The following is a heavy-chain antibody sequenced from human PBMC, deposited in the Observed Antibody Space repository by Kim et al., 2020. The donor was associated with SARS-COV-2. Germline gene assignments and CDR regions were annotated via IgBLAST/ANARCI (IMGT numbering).Heavy chain of an antibody. V-gene: IGHV4-59*01. J-gene: IGHJ5*02. D-gene: IGHD4-4*01. Sequence: SETLSLTCTVSGGSISSYYWSWIRQPPGKGLEWIGYIYYSGSTNYNPSLKSRVTISVDTSKNQFSLKLSSVTAAYTAVYYCARELMTTVTNNWFDPWGQGTLVTVSS. CDR2: IYYSGST. CDR3: ARELMTTVTNNWFDP. CDR1: GGSISSYY.